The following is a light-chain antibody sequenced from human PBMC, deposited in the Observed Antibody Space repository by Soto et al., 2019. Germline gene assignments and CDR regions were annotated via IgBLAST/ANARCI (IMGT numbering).Light chain of an antibody. CDR1: QSVSSN. CDR3: HQYNNFWT. CDR2: GAS. J-gene: IGKJ1*01. V-gene: IGKV3-15*01. Sequence: EIVLTQSPATLSVSPGERATLSSRASQSVSSNLVWYQQKPGQAPRLLIYGASTRATGIPARFSGSGSGTEFTLTISSLQSEDFGLYYCHQYNNFWTFGQGTKVDI.